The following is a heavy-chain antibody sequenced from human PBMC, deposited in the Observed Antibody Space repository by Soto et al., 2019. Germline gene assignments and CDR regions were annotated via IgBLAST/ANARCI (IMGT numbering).Heavy chain of an antibody. CDR1: GYSFTSYW. Sequence: PGESLKISCNGSGYSFTSYWIGWVRQMPGKGREWMGIIYPGDSDTRYSPSFQGQVTISADKSISTAYLQWSSLKASDTAMYYCARPYYYGSGSYPYGMDVWGQGTTVTVSS. CDR2: IYPGDSDT. D-gene: IGHD3-10*01. J-gene: IGHJ6*02. V-gene: IGHV5-51*01. CDR3: ARPYYYGSGSYPYGMDV.